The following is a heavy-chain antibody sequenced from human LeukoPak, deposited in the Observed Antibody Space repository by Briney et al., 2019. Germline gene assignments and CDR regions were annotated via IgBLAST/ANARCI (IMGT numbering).Heavy chain of an antibody. V-gene: IGHV1-69*01. CDR3: ARDLPSIAVATQDNWFDP. D-gene: IGHD6-19*01. CDR1: GGTFSSYA. Sequence: SVTVSFKASGGTFSSYAISWVRQAPGQGLEWMGGIIPIFGTANYAQKFQGRVTITADESTSTAYMELSSLRSEDTAVYYCARDLPSIAVATQDNWFDPWGQGTLVTVSS. J-gene: IGHJ5*02. CDR2: IIPIFGTA.